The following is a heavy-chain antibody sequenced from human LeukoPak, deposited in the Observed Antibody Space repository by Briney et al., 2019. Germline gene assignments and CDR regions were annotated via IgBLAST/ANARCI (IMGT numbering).Heavy chain of an antibody. CDR3: ARNQQLGGHSYYYYGMDV. J-gene: IGHJ6*02. D-gene: IGHD3-16*01. CDR1: GFTSIAYA. CDR2: ISGSGVTT. Sequence: GGSLRLSCVGSGFTSIAYALTWARQAPGKGLEWVSGISGSGVTTYYADSVKGRFTISRDNSKNTLYLQMNSLRADDTAIYYCARNQQLGGHSYYYYGMDVWGQGTTVTVSS. V-gene: IGHV3-23*01.